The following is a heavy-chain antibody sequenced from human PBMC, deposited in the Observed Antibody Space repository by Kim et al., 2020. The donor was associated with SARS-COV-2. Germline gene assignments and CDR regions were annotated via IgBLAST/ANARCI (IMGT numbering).Heavy chain of an antibody. CDR3: AREHHSSGWWYFDH. J-gene: IGHJ4*02. Sequence: GGSLRLSCVASGFTFSRSGMHWVRLTPGKGLEWVAMISFDGSNIFYEDSVKGRFTISRDNSKNTLLLEMGSLRAEDTAVYYCAREHHSSGWWYFDHWGQGIQVTVSS. CDR2: ISFDGSNI. V-gene: IGHV3-33*01. D-gene: IGHD6-13*01. CDR1: GFTFSRSG.